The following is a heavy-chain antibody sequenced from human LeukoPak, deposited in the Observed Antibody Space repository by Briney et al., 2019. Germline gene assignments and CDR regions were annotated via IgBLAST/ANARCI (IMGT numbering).Heavy chain of an antibody. CDR2: ITPYSGGT. D-gene: IGHD3-10*01. Sequence: GASVKVSCKTSGYSFIHYPIIWVRQAPGQGLEWMGWITPYSGGTDYAQKFQGRVTMTMDTSISTVYMELSRLRSDDTAVYYCAREFNTYYYGSGSHDAFDIWGQGTEVTVS. V-gene: IGHV1-2*02. CDR3: AREFNTYYYGSGSHDAFDI. CDR1: GYSFIHYP. J-gene: IGHJ3*02.